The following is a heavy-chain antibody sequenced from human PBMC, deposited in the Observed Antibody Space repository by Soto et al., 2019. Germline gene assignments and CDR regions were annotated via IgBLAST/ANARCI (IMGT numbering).Heavy chain of an antibody. CDR2: IGNRANSDTT. V-gene: IGHV3-72*01. CDR3: TRGYSGVDVYAFDI. CDR1: GSTFSEHY. Sequence: GSLRLSCATYGSTFSEHYMDWVRQAPGRGLEWVGRIGNRANSDTTEYASSVKGRFTISRDDSMRSMYLQMNSLRTDDTATYFCTRGYSGVDVYAFDIWGQGTLVTVSS. J-gene: IGHJ3*02. D-gene: IGHD1-26*01.